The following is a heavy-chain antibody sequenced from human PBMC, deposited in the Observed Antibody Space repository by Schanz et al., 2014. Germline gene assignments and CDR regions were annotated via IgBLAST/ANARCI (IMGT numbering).Heavy chain of an antibody. CDR3: ARDSLRGATGGYGMDV. Sequence: VQLLESGGGLVQPGGSLRLSCAASGFDFSDYYMDWVRQAPGKGLEWVGEIYHSGNTNYNASLKSRVTISVDKSKNQFSLKVRSVTAADTAVYYCARDSLRGATGGYGMDVWGQGTTVTVSS. CDR1: GFDFSDYYM. J-gene: IGHJ6*02. D-gene: IGHD2-8*02. V-gene: IGHV4-4*02. CDR2: IYHSGNT.